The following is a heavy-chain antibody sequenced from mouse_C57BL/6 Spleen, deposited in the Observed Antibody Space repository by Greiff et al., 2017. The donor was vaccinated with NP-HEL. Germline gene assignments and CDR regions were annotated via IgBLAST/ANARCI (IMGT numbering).Heavy chain of an antibody. CDR2: IHPNSGST. V-gene: IGHV1-64*01. J-gene: IGHJ2*01. CDR1: GYTFTSYW. Sequence: QVQLKQSGAELVKPGASVKLSCKASGYTFTSYWMHWVKQRPGQGLEWIGMIHPNSGSTNYNEKFKSKATLTVDKSSSTAYMQLSSLTSEDSAVYYCARSGGYYAPFDYWGQGTTLTVSS. D-gene: IGHD2-3*01. CDR3: ARSGGYYAPFDY.